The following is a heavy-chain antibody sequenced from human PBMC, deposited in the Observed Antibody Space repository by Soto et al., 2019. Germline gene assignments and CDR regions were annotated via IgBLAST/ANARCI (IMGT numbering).Heavy chain of an antibody. V-gene: IGHV3-53*02. CDR3: ARAAPFNMNDGVCFDS. Sequence: EVQLVETGGGLIQPGGSLRLSCADSGFSVTNNYMAWVRQAPGKGLEWVSLIYSGGATYYGDSVKGRLTISREKSKNTVYLQMNDLRAEDTAVYYCARAAPFNMNDGVCFDSWGQGILVTVSS. CDR2: IYSGGAT. J-gene: IGHJ4*02. CDR1: GFSVTNNY. D-gene: IGHD1-1*01.